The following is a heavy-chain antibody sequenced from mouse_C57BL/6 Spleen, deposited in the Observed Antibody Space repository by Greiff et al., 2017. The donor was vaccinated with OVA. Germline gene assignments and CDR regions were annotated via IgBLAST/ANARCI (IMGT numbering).Heavy chain of an antibody. J-gene: IGHJ3*01. CDR1: GFTFSSYA. V-gene: IGHV5-4*01. CDR2: ISDGGSYT. CDR3: ARDIYSNWGFAY. Sequence: DVKLVESGGGLVKPGGSLKLSCAASGFTFSSYAMSWVRQTPEKRLEWVATISDGGSYTYYPDNVKGRFTISRDNAKNNLYLQMSHLKSEDTAMYYCARDIYSNWGFAYWGQVTLVTVSA. D-gene: IGHD2-5*01.